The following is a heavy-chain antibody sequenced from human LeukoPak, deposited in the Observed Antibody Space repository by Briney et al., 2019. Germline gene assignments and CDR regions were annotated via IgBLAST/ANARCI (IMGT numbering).Heavy chain of an antibody. J-gene: IGHJ3*02. V-gene: IGHV1-46*01. Sequence: ASVKISCKASGYTLTSYYMHWVRQAPGQGLEWMGIINPSGGSTSYAQKFQGRVTMTRDTSTSTVYMELSSLRSEDTAVYYCAREDGCSSTSCYEAFDIWGQGTMVTVSS. CDR2: INPSGGST. CDR1: GYTLTSYY. CDR3: AREDGCSSTSCYEAFDI. D-gene: IGHD2-2*01.